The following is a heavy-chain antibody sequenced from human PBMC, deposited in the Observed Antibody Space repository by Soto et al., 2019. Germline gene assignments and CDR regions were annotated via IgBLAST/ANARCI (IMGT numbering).Heavy chain of an antibody. CDR1: GFSFNSYA. J-gene: IGHJ6*02. D-gene: IGHD2-8*01. Sequence: EQLVESGGGVFQPGQSLRVSCVASGFSFNSYAMHWVRQAPGKGLEGVAVISFDGSNQYYADSVKGRYSISRDNSKNTFYLQMDSLGAEDAAVYHCVRVCRGRVMISVCLDVWGQGTTVTVSS. CDR3: VRVCRGRVMISVCLDV. CDR2: ISFDGSNQ. V-gene: IGHV3-33*05.